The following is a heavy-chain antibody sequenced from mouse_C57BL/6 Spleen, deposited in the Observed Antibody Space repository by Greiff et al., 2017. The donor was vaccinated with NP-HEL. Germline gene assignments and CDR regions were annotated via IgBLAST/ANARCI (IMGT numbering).Heavy chain of an antibody. CDR1: GFTFSNYW. CDR3: TVFITTVADY. V-gene: IGHV6-3*01. Sequence: EVQRVESGGGLVQPGGSMKLSCVASGFTFSNYWMNWVRQSPEKGLEWVAQIRLKSDNYATHYAESVKGRFTIARDDSKSSVYLHMINLRAEDTGIYYCTVFITTVADYWGQGTTLTVSS. D-gene: IGHD1-1*01. CDR2: IRLKSDNYAT. J-gene: IGHJ2*01.